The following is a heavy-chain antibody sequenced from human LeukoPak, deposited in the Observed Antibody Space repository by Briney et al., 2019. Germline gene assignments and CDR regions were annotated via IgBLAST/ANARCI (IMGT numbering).Heavy chain of an antibody. Sequence: SETLSLTCAVYGGSFSGYYWSWIRQSPGKGLEWIGEINHSGNTNYNPSLESQVTISVAPSKNQFSLKLNSVTAADTAVYYCARSMVRGVNSIDYWGQGTLVTVSS. CDR2: INHSGNT. D-gene: IGHD3-10*01. CDR1: GGSFSGYY. V-gene: IGHV4-34*01. CDR3: ARSMVRGVNSIDY. J-gene: IGHJ4*02.